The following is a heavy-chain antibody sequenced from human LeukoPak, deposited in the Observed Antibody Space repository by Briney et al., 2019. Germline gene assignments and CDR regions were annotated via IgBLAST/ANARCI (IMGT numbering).Heavy chain of an antibody. CDR1: GFTFSSYS. J-gene: IGHJ6*03. V-gene: IGHV3-21*01. CDR3: ARAFDTSWDYYYMDV. Sequence: PGGSLRLSCAASGFTFSSYSMNWVRQAPGKGLEWVSSISSSSSYIYYADSVKGRFTISRDDAKNSLFLQMNSLRAEDTAVYYCARAFDTSWDYYYMDVWGKGTTVTVSS. D-gene: IGHD2-2*01. CDR2: ISSSSSYI.